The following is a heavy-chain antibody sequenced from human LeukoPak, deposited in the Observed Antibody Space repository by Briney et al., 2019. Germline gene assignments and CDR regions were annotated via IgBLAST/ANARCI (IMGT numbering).Heavy chain of an antibody. CDR3: AKGFSPSRRYSSWYWLLREYYFDY. CDR1: GFTFSSYA. V-gene: IGHV3-23*01. Sequence: GGSLRLSCAASGFTFSSYAMSWVRQAPGKGLEWVSAISGSGGSTYYADSVKGRFTISRDNSKNTLYLQMNRLRAEDTAVYYCAKGFSPSRRYSSWYWLLREYYFDYWGQGTLVTVSS. J-gene: IGHJ4*02. D-gene: IGHD6-13*01. CDR2: ISGSGGST.